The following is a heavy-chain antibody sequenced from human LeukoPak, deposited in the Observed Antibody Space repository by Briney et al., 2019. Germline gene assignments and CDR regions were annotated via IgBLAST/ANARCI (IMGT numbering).Heavy chain of an antibody. CDR3: AKLGGYYDNSASRYFDY. CDR2: VSGDGGSK. D-gene: IGHD3-22*01. J-gene: IGHJ4*02. CDR1: GFTFSDYA. Sequence: GGSLRLSCTASGFTFSDYAMNWVRQTPEKGLEWVSAVSGDGGSKYHADSVKGRFTISRDNSKNTLHLQMNSLRAEDTAVYYCAKLGGYYDNSASRYFDYWGQGTLVTVSS. V-gene: IGHV3-23*01.